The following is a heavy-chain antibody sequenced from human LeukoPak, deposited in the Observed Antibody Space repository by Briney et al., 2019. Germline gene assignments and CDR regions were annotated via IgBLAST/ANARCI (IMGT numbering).Heavy chain of an antibody. D-gene: IGHD2-15*01. CDR3: ARDFVGYCSGGSCHHLAFDI. Sequence: GGSLRLSCAASGFTFRSYEMNWVRQAPGKGLEWVSYISSSGSTIYYADSVKGRFTISRDNARNSLYLQMNSLRAEDTALYYCARDFVGYCSGGSCHHLAFDIWGQGTMVTVSS. J-gene: IGHJ3*02. V-gene: IGHV3-48*03. CDR1: GFTFRSYE. CDR2: ISSSGSTI.